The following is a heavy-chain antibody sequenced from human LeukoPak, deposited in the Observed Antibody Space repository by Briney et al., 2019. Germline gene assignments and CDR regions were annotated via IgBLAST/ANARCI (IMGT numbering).Heavy chain of an antibody. CDR1: GGSVSSGSYY. CDR3: ARDPSGYFNY. CDR2: IYDSGST. Sequence: SETPSLTCTVSGGSVSSGSYYWSWIRQPPGKGLEWIGYIYDSGSTNYNPSLKSRVTISVDTSKNQFSLKLSSVTAADTAVYYCARDPSGYFNYWGQGTLVTVSS. J-gene: IGHJ4*02. D-gene: IGHD3-22*01. V-gene: IGHV4-61*01.